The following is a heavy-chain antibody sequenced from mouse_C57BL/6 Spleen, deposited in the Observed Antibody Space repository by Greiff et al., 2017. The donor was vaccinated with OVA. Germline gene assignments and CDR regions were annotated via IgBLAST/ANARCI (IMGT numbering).Heavy chain of an antibody. CDR1: GYTFTSYW. Sequence: VQLQQPGAELVRPGSSVKLSCKASGYTFTSYWMHWVKQRPIQGLEWIGNIDPSDSETHYNQKFKDKATLTVDKSSSTAYMQLSSLTSEDSAVYYCAREGITTRAMDYWGQGTSVTVSS. CDR2: IDPSDSET. V-gene: IGHV1-52*01. D-gene: IGHD1-1*01. CDR3: AREGITTRAMDY. J-gene: IGHJ4*01.